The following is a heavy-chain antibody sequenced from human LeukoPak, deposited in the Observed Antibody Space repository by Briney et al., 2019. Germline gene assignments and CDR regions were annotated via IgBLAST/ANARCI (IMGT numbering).Heavy chain of an antibody. CDR1: GFSVSGHY. CDR3: ARDRPYGDYDGVDY. J-gene: IGHJ4*02. Sequence: GGSLRLSCAASGFSVSGHYMSWVRQAPGKGLEWVSVLHTSGSTYYADSVKGRFIISRDNSKNILYLQMNGLGAEDTAVYYCARDRPYGDYDGVDYWGRGTLVTVSS. V-gene: IGHV3-66*01. CDR2: LHTSGST. D-gene: IGHD4-17*01.